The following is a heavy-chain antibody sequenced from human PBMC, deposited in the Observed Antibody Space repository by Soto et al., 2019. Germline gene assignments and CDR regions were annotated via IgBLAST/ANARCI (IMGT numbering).Heavy chain of an antibody. Sequence: EVQLVESGGGLVQPGGSLRLSCAASEFTFSSYWMNWVRQAPGKGLEWVANIKEDGSEKYYVDSVKGRFTISRDNAKNSLYLQMNSLRGEDTAVYYCARDLGALGRGSAVGYYYHYGMDVWGQGTTVTVSS. CDR2: IKEDGSEK. J-gene: IGHJ6*02. V-gene: IGHV3-7*05. D-gene: IGHD2-2*01. CDR1: EFTFSSYW. CDR3: ARDLGALGRGSAVGYYYHYGMDV.